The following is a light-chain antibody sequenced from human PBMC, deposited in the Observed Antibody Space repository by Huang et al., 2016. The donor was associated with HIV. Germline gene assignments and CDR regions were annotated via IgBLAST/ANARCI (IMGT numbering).Light chain of an antibody. Sequence: GDTVIITCRASQNIKRYLNWYQPEPGKAPKLLISAASNLQSGVPSTFSGSGSGTDFTLTINSLQPEDSATYYCQQSARTPRTFGQGTKLEI. CDR1: QNIKRY. V-gene: IGKV1-39*01. CDR3: QQSARTPRT. J-gene: IGKJ2*01. CDR2: AAS.